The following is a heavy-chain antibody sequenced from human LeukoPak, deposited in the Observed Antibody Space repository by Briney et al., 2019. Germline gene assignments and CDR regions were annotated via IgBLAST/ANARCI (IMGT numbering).Heavy chain of an antibody. D-gene: IGHD3-9*01. V-gene: IGHV1-69*05. CDR2: IFPIFGTA. Sequence: ASVKLSCKASGGTFSSFAISWVRQAPGQGLEWMGGIFPIFGTANYAQKFQGRVTITTDESTSTAFMGLSSLSSEDTAVFYCARDRGTYNILTGCYYSYMVVSGKGKPVTVSS. J-gene: IGHJ6*03. CDR1: GGTFSSFA. CDR3: ARDRGTYNILTGCYYSYMVV.